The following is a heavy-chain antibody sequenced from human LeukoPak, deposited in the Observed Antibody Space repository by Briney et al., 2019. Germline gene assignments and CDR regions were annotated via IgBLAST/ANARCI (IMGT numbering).Heavy chain of an antibody. Sequence: GGSLRLSCAASGFTFSSYSMNWVRQAPGKGLEWVSYISSSSSTIYYADSVKGRFTISRDNAKNSLYLQMNSLRAEDTAVYYCARGHGIAAAGSVDYWGQGTLVTVSS. V-gene: IGHV3-48*04. J-gene: IGHJ4*02. CDR1: GFTFSSYS. CDR3: ARGHGIAAAGSVDY. D-gene: IGHD6-13*01. CDR2: ISSSSSTI.